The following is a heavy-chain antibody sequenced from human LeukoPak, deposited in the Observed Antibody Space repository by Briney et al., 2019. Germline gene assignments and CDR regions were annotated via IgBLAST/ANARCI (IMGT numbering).Heavy chain of an antibody. CDR1: GYSISSPYY. CDR2: IYHTGST. V-gene: IGHV4-38-2*02. Sequence: SETLSLTCTVSGYSISSPYYWGWIRQPPGKGLEWIGSIYHTGSTYYNPSLKSRVTISVDTSKNQFSLKLSSVTAADTAVYYCARHKGRRRGIAGDAFDIWGQGTMVTVSS. CDR3: ARHKGRRRGIAGDAFDI. J-gene: IGHJ3*02. D-gene: IGHD3-16*01.